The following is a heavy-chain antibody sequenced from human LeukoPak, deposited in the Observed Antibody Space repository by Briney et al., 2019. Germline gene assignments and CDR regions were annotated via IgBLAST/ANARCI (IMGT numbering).Heavy chain of an antibody. CDR1: GFTFSSYA. Sequence: GGSLRLSCAASGFTFSSYAMHWVRQAPGKGLEWVAVISYDGSNKYYADSVKGRFTISSDNSKNTLYLQMNSLRAEDTAVYYCVLEQKSRPPKLDYWGQGTLVTVSS. D-gene: IGHD1-1*01. V-gene: IGHV3-30-3*01. J-gene: IGHJ4*02. CDR2: ISYDGSNK. CDR3: VLEQKSRPPKLDY.